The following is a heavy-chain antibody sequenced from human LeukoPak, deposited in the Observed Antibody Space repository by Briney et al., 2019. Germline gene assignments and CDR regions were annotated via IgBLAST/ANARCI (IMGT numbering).Heavy chain of an antibody. D-gene: IGHD3-3*01. CDR2: IGGRDDRT. CDR1: GFTFTGHT. V-gene: IGHV3-23*01. J-gene: IGHJ4*02. Sequence: PGGSLRLSCAASGFTFTGHTMTWLRQAPGKGLEWVSIIGGRDDRTYYADSVKGRFTISRDNSKNILYLQMNSLRAEDTAVYYCAKDPNPFYDFWSDYKWGQGTLVTVSS. CDR3: AKDPNPFYDFWSDYK.